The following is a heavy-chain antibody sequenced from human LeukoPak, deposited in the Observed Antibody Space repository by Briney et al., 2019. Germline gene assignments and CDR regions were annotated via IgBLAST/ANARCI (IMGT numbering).Heavy chain of an antibody. CDR1: GFXFSNYW. D-gene: IGHD1-7*01. Sequence: PGGSLRPSCVASGFXFSNYWVHWVRQAPGKGLVWVSRINPDGSTINYADSVKGRFTISRDNAKNTLYLHMNSLRAEDTAVYYCATAGNYRFDYWGQGTLVTVSS. CDR3: ATAGNYRFDY. J-gene: IGHJ4*02. V-gene: IGHV3-74*01. CDR2: INPDGSTI.